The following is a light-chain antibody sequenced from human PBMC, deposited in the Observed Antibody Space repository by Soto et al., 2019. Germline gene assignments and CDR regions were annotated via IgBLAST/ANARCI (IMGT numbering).Light chain of an antibody. J-gene: IGLJ3*02. Sequence: QSALTQHPSASGSPGQSVTISCTGTTSDIGRYNYVSWYQQHPGTAPKLIIYEVRKRPSGVPDRFSASKSANSASLTVSGLQPEDEADYYCGSYGGSNNWVFGGGTKLTVL. CDR1: TSDIGRYNY. V-gene: IGLV2-8*01. CDR2: EVR. CDR3: GSYGGSNNWV.